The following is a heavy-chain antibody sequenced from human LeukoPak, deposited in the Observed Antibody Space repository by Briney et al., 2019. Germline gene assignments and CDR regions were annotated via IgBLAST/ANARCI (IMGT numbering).Heavy chain of an antibody. J-gene: IGHJ4*02. D-gene: IGHD1-26*01. CDR1: GFTFISYN. V-gene: IGHV3-21*01. CDR3: AREGEWELLGFDY. CDR2: ISSSSTYI. Sequence: GGSLRLSCAASGFTFISYNMNWVRQAPGKGLEWVSSISSSSTYIYYADSLKGRFTIPRDNAKNSLYLQMNSLRVEDTAVYYCAREGEWELLGFDYWGQGTLVTVSS.